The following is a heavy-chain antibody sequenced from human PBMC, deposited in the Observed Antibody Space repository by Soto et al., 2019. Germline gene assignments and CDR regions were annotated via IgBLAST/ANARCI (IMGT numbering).Heavy chain of an antibody. Sequence: PSETLSLTCTVSGGYISSGYYYWSWIRQSPGKGLEWIGYIYHSGNTSYNPSLRSRVTMSVDTSKNQFSLELSSVTPADTAVFFCARARRYTSSWYFFDSWGQGTLVTVSS. CDR3: ARARRYTSSWYFFDS. CDR2: IYHSGNT. D-gene: IGHD6-13*01. V-gene: IGHV4-30-4*01. CDR1: GGYISSGYYY. J-gene: IGHJ4*02.